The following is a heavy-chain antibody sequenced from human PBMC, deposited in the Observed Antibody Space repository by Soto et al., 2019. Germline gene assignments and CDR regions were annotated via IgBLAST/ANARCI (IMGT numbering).Heavy chain of an antibody. D-gene: IGHD1-26*01. V-gene: IGHV1-69*01. CDR1: GDGFSSDA. CDR3: AKNQGVELVPLATVAWSDP. CDR2: IIPSFGTA. Sequence: SVKGYCKGAGDGFSSDAIGWVRQDPGQGLEWMGGIIPSFGTANYAQKFQGRVTITADESTSTAYMELSSLSAEDTAVYHCAKNQGVELVPLATVAWSDPWGQGSVVPGSS. J-gene: IGHJ5*02.